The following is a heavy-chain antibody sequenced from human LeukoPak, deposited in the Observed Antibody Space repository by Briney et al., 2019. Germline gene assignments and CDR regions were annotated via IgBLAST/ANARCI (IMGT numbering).Heavy chain of an antibody. Sequence: ASVKVSCKASGYAFTVYFIHWVRQAPGQGLEWMGRINPNSGATDYAQKFQGRVTMTRDTSISTAYMELSSLKSDDTAVYYCARAVAGGYYFDYWGQGTLVTVSS. CDR3: ARAVAGGYYFDY. CDR2: INPNSGAT. D-gene: IGHD6-19*01. J-gene: IGHJ4*02. V-gene: IGHV1-2*06. CDR1: GYAFTVYF.